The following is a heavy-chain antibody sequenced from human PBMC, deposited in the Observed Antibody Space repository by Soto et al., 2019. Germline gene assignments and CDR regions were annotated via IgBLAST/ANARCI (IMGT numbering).Heavy chain of an antibody. D-gene: IGHD5-18*01. Sequence: SNTLSVTCTVSDGSISSDYWSWMGKHPGKGLEWIGYIYDSGSTNYNPSLKSRVTISVDTSKNQFSLKLSSGTAADTAVYYCARDGDSYGYEPLYGMDVWGQGTTVTVSS. CDR1: DGSISSDY. CDR2: IYDSGST. CDR3: ARDGDSYGYEPLYGMDV. V-gene: IGHV4-59*01. J-gene: IGHJ6*02.